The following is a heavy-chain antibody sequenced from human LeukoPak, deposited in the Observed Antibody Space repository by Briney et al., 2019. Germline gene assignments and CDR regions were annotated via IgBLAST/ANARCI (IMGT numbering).Heavy chain of an antibody. J-gene: IGHJ5*02. CDR1: GYTFTSYG. D-gene: IGHD1-26*01. V-gene: IGHV1-46*01. Sequence: ASVRVSCKASGYTFTSYGISWVRQAPGQGLEWMGLINPTGGSTGYAQKFQGRVTMTRDMSTSTDYMELSSLRSEDTAIYYCARDNSVGDNAWWFDPWGQGTLVTVSS. CDR2: INPTGGST. CDR3: ARDNSVGDNAWWFDP.